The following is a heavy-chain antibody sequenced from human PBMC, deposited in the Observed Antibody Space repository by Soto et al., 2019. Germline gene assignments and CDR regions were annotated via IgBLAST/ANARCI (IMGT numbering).Heavy chain of an antibody. CDR1: GFTFSSYE. Sequence: GGSLRLSCAASGFTFSSYEMNWVRQAPGKGLEWVSYISSSGSTIYYADSVKGRFTISRDNAKNSLYLQMNSLRAEDTAVYYCARTGGDDAFDIWGQGTMVTVSS. CDR2: ISSSGSTI. J-gene: IGHJ3*02. CDR3: ARTGGDDAFDI. D-gene: IGHD3-16*01. V-gene: IGHV3-48*03.